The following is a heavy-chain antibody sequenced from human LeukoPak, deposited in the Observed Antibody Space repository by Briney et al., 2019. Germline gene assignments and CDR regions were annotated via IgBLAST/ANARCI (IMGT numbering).Heavy chain of an antibody. V-gene: IGHV3-13*01. D-gene: IGHD6-13*01. J-gene: IGHJ4*02. CDR1: GFTFRSYD. CDR2: IGTAGDT. Sequence: GGSLRLTCAASGFTFRSYDMHWVRQATGKGLEWVSAIGTAGDTYYPDSVKGRFTISRENAKNSLYLQMNSLRAEDTAVYYCARAPGIAAAGPFDYWGQGTLVTVSS. CDR3: ARAPGIAAAGPFDY.